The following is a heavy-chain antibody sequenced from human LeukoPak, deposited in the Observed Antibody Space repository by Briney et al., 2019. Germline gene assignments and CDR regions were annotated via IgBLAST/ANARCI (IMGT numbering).Heavy chain of an antibody. Sequence: PSETLSLTCVVSGGSLSGFFWSWIRQPAGKGLQWIGRIYGSGATNYSPSLQSRVTMSVDTSRNQFSLNLTSVTAADTAVYYCVKDRSTTLTKSWFDPWGQGTLVTVSS. CDR3: VKDRSTTLTKSWFDP. J-gene: IGHJ5*02. CDR2: IYGSGAT. V-gene: IGHV4-4*07. D-gene: IGHD4-17*01. CDR1: GGSLSGFF.